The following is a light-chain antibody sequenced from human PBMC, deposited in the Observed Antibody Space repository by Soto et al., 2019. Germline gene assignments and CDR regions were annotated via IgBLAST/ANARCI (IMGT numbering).Light chain of an antibody. CDR2: GAS. CDR3: LQDRNYPRT. J-gene: IGKJ1*01. V-gene: IGKV1-6*01. Sequence: AIPMTQSPSSLSASVGDRVTITCRASQDIRNELGWYQQRPGKAPKALIYGASNLQSGVPSRFSGSGFGTDFTLTISSPQPEDFATYYCLQDRNYPRTFGQGTKVESK. CDR1: QDIRNE.